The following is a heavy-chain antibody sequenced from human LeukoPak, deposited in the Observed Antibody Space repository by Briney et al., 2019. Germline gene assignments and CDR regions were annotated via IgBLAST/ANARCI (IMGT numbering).Heavy chain of an antibody. V-gene: IGHV1-69*04. J-gene: IGHJ4*02. CDR3: AREREPLPPDY. Sequence: SVKVSCKXSGGTFSSYTISWVRQAPGQGLEWMGRIIPILGIANYAQKFQGRVTITADKSTSTAYMELSSLRSEDTAVYYCAREREPLPPDYWGPGTLVTVSS. D-gene: IGHD1-14*01. CDR1: GGTFSSYT. CDR2: IIPILGIA.